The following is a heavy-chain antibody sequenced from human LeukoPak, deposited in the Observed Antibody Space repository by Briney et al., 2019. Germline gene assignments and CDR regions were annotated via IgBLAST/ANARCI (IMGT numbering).Heavy chain of an antibody. CDR2: ISNSGSTI. V-gene: IGHV3-11*01. D-gene: IGHD4/OR15-4a*01. J-gene: IGHJ4*02. Sequence: GGSLRLSCAASGFTFSDYYMGWIRQAPGKGLEWVSYISNSGSTIYYADSVKGRFTISRDNAKKSLYLQMNSLRAEDTAVYYCARDLNYGDSPLGCWGQGTLVTVSS. CDR1: GFTFSDYY. CDR3: ARDLNYGDSPLGC.